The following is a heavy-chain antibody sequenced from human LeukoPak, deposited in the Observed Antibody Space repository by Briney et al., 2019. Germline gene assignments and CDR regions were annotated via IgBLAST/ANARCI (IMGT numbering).Heavy chain of an antibody. CDR1: DGSISSNY. CDR2: ISYSGST. D-gene: IGHD3-22*01. V-gene: IGHV4-59*01. Sequence: SETLSLTCTVSDGSISSNYWSWIRQPPGKGLEWIGYISYSGSTNYNPSLKRRVTISVDTSKNQFSLKLRSVTAADTAVYYCARMMIARFDYWGQGTLVTVSS. CDR3: ARMMIARFDY. J-gene: IGHJ4*02.